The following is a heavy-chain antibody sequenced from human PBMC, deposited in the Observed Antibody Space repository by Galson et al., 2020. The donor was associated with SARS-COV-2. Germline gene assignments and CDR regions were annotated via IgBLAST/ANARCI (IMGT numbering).Heavy chain of an antibody. CDR2: IYSGGST. Sequence: GESLKISCAASGFTVSSNYMSWVRQAPGKGLEWVLVIYSGGSTYYADSVKGRFTISRDNSKNTLYLQMNSLRAEDTAVYYCARDVRRQWKDYFDYWGQGTLVTVSS. CDR1: GFTVSSNY. J-gene: IGHJ4*02. V-gene: IGHV3-66*01. D-gene: IGHD6-19*01. CDR3: ARDVRRQWKDYFDY.